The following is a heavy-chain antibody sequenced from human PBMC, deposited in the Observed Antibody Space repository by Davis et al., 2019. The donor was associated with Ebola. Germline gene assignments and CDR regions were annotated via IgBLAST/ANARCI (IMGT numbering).Heavy chain of an antibody. CDR1: GYTFTSYD. Sequence: ASVKVSCKASGYTFTSYDINWVRQATGQGLEWMGWMNPNSGNTGYAQKFQGRVTMTRENSISTAYMELSSLRSEDTAVYYCARDRRYSSSWYFGMDVWGQGTTVTVSS. CDR3: ARDRRYSSSWYFGMDV. J-gene: IGHJ6*02. V-gene: IGHV1-8*01. D-gene: IGHD6-13*01. CDR2: MNPNSGNT.